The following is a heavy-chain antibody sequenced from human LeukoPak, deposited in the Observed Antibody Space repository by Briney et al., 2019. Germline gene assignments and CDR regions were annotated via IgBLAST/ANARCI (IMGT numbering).Heavy chain of an antibody. V-gene: IGHV4-59*01. D-gene: IGHD5-18*01. J-gene: IGHJ4*02. CDR2: IYYSGST. CDR3: ARDRVTSGLFDY. CDR1: GGSISSYY. Sequence: SETLSLTCTVSGGSISSYYWSWIRQPPGKGLEWIGYIYYSGSTNYNPSLKSRVTISVDTSKNQFSLKLSSVTAADTAVYYCARDRVTSGLFDYWGQGTLVTVSS.